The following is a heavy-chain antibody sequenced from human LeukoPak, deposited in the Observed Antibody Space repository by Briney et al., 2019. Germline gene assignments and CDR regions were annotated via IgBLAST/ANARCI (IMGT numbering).Heavy chain of an antibody. CDR2: ISGSGGST. D-gene: IGHD2-2*02. Sequence: PGGSLRLSCAASGFTFSSYGMSWVRQAPGKGLEWVSSISGSGGSTYYADSVKGRFTISRDNAKNSLYLQMNSLRAEDTAVYYCARDCSSTGCYIYNWYFDYWGQGTLVTVSS. CDR3: ARDCSSTGCYIYNWYFDY. CDR1: GFTFSSYG. J-gene: IGHJ4*02. V-gene: IGHV3-23*01.